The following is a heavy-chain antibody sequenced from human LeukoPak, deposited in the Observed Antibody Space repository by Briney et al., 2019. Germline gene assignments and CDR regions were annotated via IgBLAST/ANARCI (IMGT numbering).Heavy chain of an antibody. CDR1: GFTVSGNH. CDR2: IYNTGTT. V-gene: IGHV3-53*01. J-gene: IGHJ4*02. CDR3: AGYGGFSK. Sequence: GGSLRLSCAVSGFTVSGNHVTWVRQAPGKGLAWVSTIYNTGTTNYADSVKGRFTISRNNSKNTVYLQMNSLRAEDMAIYYCAGYGGFSKWGQGTHVTVSS. D-gene: IGHD4-23*01.